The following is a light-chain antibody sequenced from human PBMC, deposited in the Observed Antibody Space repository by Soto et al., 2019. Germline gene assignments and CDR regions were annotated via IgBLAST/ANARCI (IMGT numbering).Light chain of an antibody. V-gene: IGKV1-5*03. CDR1: QSISHW. Sequence: DIPMTQSPSTLSASIGDRVTITCRASQSISHWLAWFQQKPGKAPKLLIYKASSLASGLPSRFSGTGTGTYFTLVINVLQHDDFATYYCQQYDGDSATFGPGTKVDIK. CDR3: QQYDGDSAT. CDR2: KAS. J-gene: IGKJ1*01.